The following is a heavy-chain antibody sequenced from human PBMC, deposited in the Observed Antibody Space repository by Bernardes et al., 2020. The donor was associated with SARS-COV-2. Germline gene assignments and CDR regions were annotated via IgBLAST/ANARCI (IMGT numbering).Heavy chain of an antibody. CDR3: AHKSGYDSFFDS. Sequence: SGPTLLKPPQSLTLTCTFSGFSLSPSGLGVGWVRQPPGKALEWLALIYWDDDKRYSPSLKSRLTITKDTSKNQVVLIMTNMDPVDTATYYCAHKSGYDSFFDSWGQGTLVTVSS. J-gene: IGHJ4*02. CDR1: GFSLSPSGLG. D-gene: IGHD5-12*01. CDR2: IYWDDDK. V-gene: IGHV2-5*02.